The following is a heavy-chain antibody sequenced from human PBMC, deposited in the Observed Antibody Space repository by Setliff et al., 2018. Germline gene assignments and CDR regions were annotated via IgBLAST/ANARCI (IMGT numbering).Heavy chain of an antibody. V-gene: IGHV4-4*02. D-gene: IGHD3-22*01. CDR2: IYHSGST. J-gene: IGHJ1*01. Sequence: SETLSLTCAVYGGSFSGYYWWSWVRQPPGKGLEWIGEIYHSGSTNYNPSLKSRVTISVDKSKNQFSLKMSSVTAADTAVYYCASLPPQCYYYDSSSYYFSQHWGQGTLVTVSS. CDR3: ASLPPQCYYYDSSSYYFSQH. CDR1: GGSFSGYY.